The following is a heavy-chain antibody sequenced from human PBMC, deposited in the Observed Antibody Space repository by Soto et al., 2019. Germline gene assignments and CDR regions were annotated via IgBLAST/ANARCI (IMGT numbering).Heavy chain of an antibody. Sequence: GGSLRLSCAASGFTFSSYSMNWVRQAPGKGLEWVSSISSSSSYIYYADSVKGRFTISRDNAKNSLYLQMSSLRAEDTAVYYCAREGYSGSYSDAFDIWGQGTMVTVSS. J-gene: IGHJ3*02. CDR2: ISSSSSYI. V-gene: IGHV3-21*01. CDR3: AREGYSGSYSDAFDI. CDR1: GFTFSSYS. D-gene: IGHD1-26*01.